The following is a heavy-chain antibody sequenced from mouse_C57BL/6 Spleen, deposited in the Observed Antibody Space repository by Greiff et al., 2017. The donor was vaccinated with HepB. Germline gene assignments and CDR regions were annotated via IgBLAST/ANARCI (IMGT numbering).Heavy chain of an antibody. CDR3: TRGGLLRFAY. D-gene: IGHD2-3*01. Sequence: QVQLQQSGAELVRPGASVTLSCKASGYTFTDYEMHWVKQTPVHGLEWIGAIDPETGGTAYNQKFKGKAILTADKSSSTAYMELRSLTSEDSAVYYCTRGGLLRFAYWGQGTLVTVSA. V-gene: IGHV1-15*01. CDR1: GYTFTDYE. J-gene: IGHJ3*01. CDR2: IDPETGGT.